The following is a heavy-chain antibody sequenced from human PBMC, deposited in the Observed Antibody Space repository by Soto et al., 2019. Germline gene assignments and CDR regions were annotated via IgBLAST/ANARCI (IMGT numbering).Heavy chain of an antibody. D-gene: IGHD6-6*01. V-gene: IGHV1-69*01. CDR2: LIPIFVAA. J-gene: IGHJ5*02. CDR3: ARGRSSPNFDP. Sequence: QVQLVQSGAEVRKPGSSVKVSCKISGGTFINYVISWLRQAPGQGLEWMGGLIPIFVAANLAQKFQGRVTITADESTSTVNMELSSLTSEDTAVYYCARGRSSPNFDPWGQGTLVTVSS. CDR1: GGTFINYV.